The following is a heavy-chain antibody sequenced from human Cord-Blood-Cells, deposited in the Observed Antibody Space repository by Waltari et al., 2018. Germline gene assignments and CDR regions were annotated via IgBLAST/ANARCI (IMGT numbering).Heavy chain of an antibody. CDR2: IIPILVIA. CDR1: GGTFRTYA. D-gene: IGHD3-10*01. CDR3: ARAGYYYGSGSYHDAFDI. Sequence: QVQLVQSGDEVNKPGSSVKVSCKASGGTFRTYAISWVRQASGQGLEWMGRIIPILVIANYAQKFQGRVTITADKSTSTAYMERSSLRSEDTAVYYCARAGYYYGSGSYHDAFDIWGQGTMVTVSS. J-gene: IGHJ3*02. V-gene: IGHV1-69*09.